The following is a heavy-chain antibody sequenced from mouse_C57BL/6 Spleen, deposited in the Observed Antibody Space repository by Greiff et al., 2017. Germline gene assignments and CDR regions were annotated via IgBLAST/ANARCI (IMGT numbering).Heavy chain of an antibody. D-gene: IGHD1-1*01. CDR3: AGGGSGLYYAMDY. Sequence: QVQLQQSGPELVKPGASVKLSCKASGYTFTSHDINWVKQRPGQGLEWIGWIYPRDGSTKYNEQFKGKATLTVDPSSSTAYMELRSLTSEDSAVYFCAGGGSGLYYAMDYWGQGTSVTVSS. CDR1: GYTFTSHD. CDR2: IYPRDGST. J-gene: IGHJ4*01. V-gene: IGHV1-85*01.